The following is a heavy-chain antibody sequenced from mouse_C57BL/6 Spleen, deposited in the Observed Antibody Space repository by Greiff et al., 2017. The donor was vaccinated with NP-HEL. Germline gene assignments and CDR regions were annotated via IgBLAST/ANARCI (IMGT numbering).Heavy chain of an antibody. CDR1: GFTFSDYG. CDR2: ISSGSSTI. D-gene: IGHD2-4*01. J-gene: IGHJ3*01. CDR3: ARGYYDYDGFAY. V-gene: IGHV5-17*01. Sequence: EVKLMESGGGLVKPGGSLKLSCAASGFTFSDYGMHWVRQAPEKGLEWVAYISSGSSTIYYADTVKGRFTSSRDNAKNTLFLQMTSLRSEDTAMYYCARGYYDYDGFAYWGQGTLVTVSA.